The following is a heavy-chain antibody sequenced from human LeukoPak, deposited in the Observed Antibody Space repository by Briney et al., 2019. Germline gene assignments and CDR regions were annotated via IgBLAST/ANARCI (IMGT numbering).Heavy chain of an antibody. CDR3: AKDDMVRGVISPNNWFDP. V-gene: IGHV3-9*03. CDR1: GFTFDDYA. CDR2: IGWNSGSI. J-gene: IGHJ5*02. D-gene: IGHD3-10*01. Sequence: GGSLRLSCAASGFTFDDYAMHWVRQAPGKGLEWVSGIGWNSGSIGYADSVKGRFTISRDNAKNSLYLQMNSLRAEDMALYYCAKDDMVRGVISPNNWFDPWGQGTLVTVSS.